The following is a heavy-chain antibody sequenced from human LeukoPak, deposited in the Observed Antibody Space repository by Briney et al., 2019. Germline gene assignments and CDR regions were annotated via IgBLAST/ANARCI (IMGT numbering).Heavy chain of an antibody. CDR1: GFTFSSYA. D-gene: IGHD1-26*01. CDR2: ISGSGGST. CDR3: AKDLGVGATPEYFQH. J-gene: IGHJ1*01. Sequence: GGSLRLSCAASGFTFSSYAMSWVRQAPGKGLEWVSAISGSGGSTYYADSVKGRFTISRDNSKNTLYLQMNSLRAKDTAVYYCAKDLGVGATPEYFQHWGQGTLVTVSS. V-gene: IGHV3-23*01.